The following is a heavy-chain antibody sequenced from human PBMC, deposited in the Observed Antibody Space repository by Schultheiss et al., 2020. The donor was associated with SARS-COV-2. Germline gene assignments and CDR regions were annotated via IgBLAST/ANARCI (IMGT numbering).Heavy chain of an antibody. CDR3: ARARLYYDLWYFDY. J-gene: IGHJ4*02. CDR1: GGSISDYY. CDR2: IYYSGST. D-gene: IGHD3-3*01. Sequence: SETLSLTCTVSGGSISDYYWSWIRQPPGKGLEWIGYIYYSGSTNYNPSLKSRVTISVDTSKNQFSLKLSSVTAADTAVYYCARARLYYDLWYFDYWGQGTLVTVSS. V-gene: IGHV4-59*01.